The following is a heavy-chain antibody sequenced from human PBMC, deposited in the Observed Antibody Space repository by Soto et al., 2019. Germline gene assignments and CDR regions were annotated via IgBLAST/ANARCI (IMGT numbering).Heavy chain of an antibody. D-gene: IGHD4-17*01. CDR2: ISSSSSTI. V-gene: IGHV3-48*01. CDR3: ARDPAVTTYSHYYYMDV. Sequence: PGGSLRLSCAASGITFSSYSMNWVRQAPGKGLEWVSYISSSSSTIYYADSVKGRFTISRDNAKNSLYLQMNSLRAEDTAVYYCARDPAVTTYSHYYYMDVWGKGTTVTVSS. J-gene: IGHJ6*03. CDR1: GITFSSYS.